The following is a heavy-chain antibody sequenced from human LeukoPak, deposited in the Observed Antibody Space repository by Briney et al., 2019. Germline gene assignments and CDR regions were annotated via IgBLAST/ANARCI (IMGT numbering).Heavy chain of an antibody. J-gene: IGHJ5*02. CDR3: ARDGKTYCTNGVCYTGNWFDP. V-gene: IGHV1-2*02. D-gene: IGHD2-8*01. Sequence: ASVKVSCKASGYTFTSYYMHWVRQAPGQGLEWMGWINPNSGGTNYAQKFQGRVTMTRDTSISTAYMELSRLRSDDTAVYYCARDGKTYCTNGVCYTGNWFDPWGQGTLVTVSS. CDR2: INPNSGGT. CDR1: GYTFTSYY.